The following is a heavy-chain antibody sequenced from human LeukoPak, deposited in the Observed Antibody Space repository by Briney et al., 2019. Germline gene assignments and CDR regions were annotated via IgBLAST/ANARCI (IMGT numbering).Heavy chain of an antibody. J-gene: IGHJ4*02. CDR2: INHSGST. CDR1: GGSFSGYY. CDR3: ARDSDFWSGYYYFDY. V-gene: IGHV4-34*01. Sequence: SETLSLTCAVYGGSFSGYYWSWIRQPPGKGLEWIGEINHSGSTNYNPSLKSRVTISVDTSKNQFSLKLSSVTAADTAVCYCARDSDFWSGYYYFDYWGQGTLVTVSS. D-gene: IGHD3-3*01.